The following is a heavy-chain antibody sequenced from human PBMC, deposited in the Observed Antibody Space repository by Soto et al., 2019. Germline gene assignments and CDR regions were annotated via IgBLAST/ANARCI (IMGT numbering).Heavy chain of an antibody. CDR3: AREGGYCSSTSCHTYYYMDV. V-gene: IGHV1-69*10. D-gene: IGHD2-2*01. CDR2: IIPSIGIA. Sequence: VKVSCKASGYTFTSYDINWLRQATGQGLEWMGRIIPSIGIANFAQKFQGRVTITADKSTSTAYMELSSLRSEDTAVYYCAREGGYCSSTSCHTYYYMDVWGKGTTVTVSS. CDR1: GYTFTSYD. J-gene: IGHJ6*03.